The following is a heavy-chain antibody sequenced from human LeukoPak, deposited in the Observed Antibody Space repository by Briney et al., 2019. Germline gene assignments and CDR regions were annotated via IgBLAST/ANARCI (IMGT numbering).Heavy chain of an antibody. D-gene: IGHD3-10*01. V-gene: IGHV3-7*01. CDR2: INEDGSDK. J-gene: IGHJ4*02. CDR3: ARDIISGEDY. Sequence: PGGSLRLSCAVSGFTFGSSSMSWVRQAPGKGLEWVANINEDGSDKNYVGSVKGRFTISRDNAKNSLFLQMKSLRADDTAVYYCARDIISGEDYWGQGTLVTVSS. CDR1: GFTFGSSS.